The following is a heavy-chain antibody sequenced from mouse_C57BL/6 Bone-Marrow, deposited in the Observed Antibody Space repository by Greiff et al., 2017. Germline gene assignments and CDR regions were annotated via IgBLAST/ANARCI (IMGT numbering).Heavy chain of an antibody. CDR3: ARDGLPAWFAY. V-gene: IGHV1-85*01. Sequence: VQLQQSGPELVNPGASVKLSCKASGYTFTSYDINWVKQRPGQGLEWIGWLYPRDGSTKYNEKFKGKATLTVDTSSSTAYMELHSLTSADSAVYFCARDGLPAWFAYWGQGTLVTVSA. D-gene: IGHD2-4*01. CDR1: GYTFTSYD. J-gene: IGHJ3*01. CDR2: LYPRDGST.